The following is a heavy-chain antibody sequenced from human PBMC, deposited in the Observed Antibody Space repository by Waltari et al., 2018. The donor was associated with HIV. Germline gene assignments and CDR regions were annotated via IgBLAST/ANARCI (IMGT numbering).Heavy chain of an antibody. J-gene: IGHJ6*02. V-gene: IGHV1-18*01. CDR2: NWAYDWNR. CDR1: GYDLTSHG. Sequence: QVHLMQSGPEMRKPGASVTISCRAAGYDLTSHGITWGRQAPGQGLEGGGGNWAYDWNRDIERGFKDRVSRNTDKSTTTAFFERRSLRIDDTATYFCARGGGTWLQETHYYKGLDVWGQGTTVIVSS. D-gene: IGHD3-10*01. CDR3: ARGGGTWLQETHYYKGLDV.